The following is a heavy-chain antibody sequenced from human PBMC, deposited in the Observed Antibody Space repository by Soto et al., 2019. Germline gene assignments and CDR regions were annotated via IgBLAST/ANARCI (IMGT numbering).Heavy chain of an antibody. V-gene: IGHV3-53*01. Sequence: PGGSLRLSRAASGFTVSSNYMSWVRQAPGKGLEWVSVIYSGGSTYYADSVKGRFTISRDNSKNTLYLQMNSLRAEDTAVYYCARVAGYYDSSGYYQYFDYWGQGTLVTVSS. CDR2: IYSGGST. J-gene: IGHJ4*02. D-gene: IGHD3-22*01. CDR1: GFTVSSNY. CDR3: ARVAGYYDSSGYYQYFDY.